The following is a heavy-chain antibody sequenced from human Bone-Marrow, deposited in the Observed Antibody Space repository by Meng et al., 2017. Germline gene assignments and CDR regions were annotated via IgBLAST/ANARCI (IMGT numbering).Heavy chain of an antibody. CDR3: ARGRIAAAAALAY. D-gene: IGHD6-13*01. Sequence: QGQMQGWGAGLLKPSGTLSLTWAVYGGSFSGYYWSWIRQPPGKGLEWIGEINHSGSTNYNPSLKSRVTISVDTSKNQFSLKLSSVTAADTAVYYCARGRIAAAAALAYWGQGTLVTVSS. CDR1: GGSFSGYY. V-gene: IGHV4-34*01. J-gene: IGHJ4*02. CDR2: INHSGST.